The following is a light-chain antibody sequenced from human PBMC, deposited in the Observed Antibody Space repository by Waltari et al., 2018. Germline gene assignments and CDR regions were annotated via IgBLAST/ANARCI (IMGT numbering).Light chain of an antibody. CDR3: MEALQGVT. J-gene: IGKJ5*01. Sequence: DIVMTQSPLSLPVTPGEPASISCRSSQSLLHSNGYNYLDWYLQKPGQSQQILIYLGSNRASGVPDRFSCSGSGTDFTLKISRVEAEDAGVYYCMEALQGVTFGQGTRLEIK. CDR1: QSLLHSNGYNY. V-gene: IGKV2-28*01. CDR2: LGS.